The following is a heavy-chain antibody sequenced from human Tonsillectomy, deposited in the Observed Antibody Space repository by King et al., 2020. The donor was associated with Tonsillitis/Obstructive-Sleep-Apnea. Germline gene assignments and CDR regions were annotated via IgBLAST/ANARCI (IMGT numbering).Heavy chain of an antibody. Sequence: VQLVESGGGVVQPGRSLRLSCAASGFTFSSYGMRWVRQAPGKGLEWVAVIWYDGSNKYYADSVKGRFTISRDNSKNTLYLQMNSLRAEDTAVYYCARGEYDCSSTSCYGGAFWYFDLWGRGTLVTVSS. J-gene: IGHJ2*01. D-gene: IGHD2-2*01. CDR1: GFTFSSYG. V-gene: IGHV3-33*01. CDR2: IWYDGSNK. CDR3: ARGEYDCSSTSCYGGAFWYFDL.